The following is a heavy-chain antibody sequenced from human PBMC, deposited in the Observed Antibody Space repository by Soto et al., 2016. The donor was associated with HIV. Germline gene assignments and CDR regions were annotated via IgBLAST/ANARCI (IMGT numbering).Heavy chain of an antibody. J-gene: IGHJ4*02. D-gene: IGHD6-13*01. Sequence: EVQLLESGGGLGQPGGSLRISCAVSGFTFSSYSMSWVRQAPGKGLEWVSAISDSGYDTYYADSVKGRFTISRDNSKNTLFLQMNSLRDEDTAVYYCAKGPPPLLYRSPLRRVGHWGQGTLVTVSS. CDR3: AKGPPPLLYRSPLRRVGH. CDR2: ISDSGYDT. V-gene: IGHV3-23*01. CDR1: GFTFSSYS.